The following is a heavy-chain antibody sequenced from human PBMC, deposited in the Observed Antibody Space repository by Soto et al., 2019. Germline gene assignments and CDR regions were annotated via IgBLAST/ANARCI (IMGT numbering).Heavy chain of an antibody. J-gene: IGHJ5*02. CDR3: ARVLGFNHWFDP. CDR1: GFTFSSYC. CDR2: INSDGSST. Sequence: XGSLRLSCAASGFTFSSYCMHWVRQAPGKGLVWVSRINSDGSSTSYADSVKGRFTISRDNAKNTLYLQMNSLRAEDTAVYYCARVLGFNHWFDPWGQGTLVTVPS. V-gene: IGHV3-74*01.